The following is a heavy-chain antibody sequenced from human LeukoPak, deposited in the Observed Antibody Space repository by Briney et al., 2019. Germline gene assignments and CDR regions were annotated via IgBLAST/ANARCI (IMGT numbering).Heavy chain of an antibody. V-gene: IGHV4-61*02. D-gene: IGHD3-3*01. CDR3: ARDQYTIPTVGWFDP. Sequence: SETLSLTCTVSGGSISSGSYYWSWIRQPAGKGLEWIGRIYTNGSTNYNPSLKSRVTMSVDTSKNQFSLKLSSVTAADTAVYYCARDQYTIPTVGWFDPWGQGTLVTVSS. CDR1: GGSISSGSYY. CDR2: IYTNGST. J-gene: IGHJ5*02.